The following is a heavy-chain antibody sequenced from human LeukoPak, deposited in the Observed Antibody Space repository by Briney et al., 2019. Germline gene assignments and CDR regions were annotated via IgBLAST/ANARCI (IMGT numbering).Heavy chain of an antibody. CDR1: GFTFSSYA. CDR2: ISYDGSNK. V-gene: IGHV3-30*04. D-gene: IGHD6-19*01. Sequence: GGSLRLSCAASGFTFSSYAMHWVRQAPGKGLEWVAVISYDGSNKYYADSVKGRFTISRDNARNSLYLQMNSLRAEDMAFYHCAKDRGIAVAGTINAFDIWGQGTMVTVSS. CDR3: AKDRGIAVAGTINAFDI. J-gene: IGHJ3*02.